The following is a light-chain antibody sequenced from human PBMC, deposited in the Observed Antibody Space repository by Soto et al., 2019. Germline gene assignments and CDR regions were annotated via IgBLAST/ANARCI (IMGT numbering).Light chain of an antibody. CDR1: QGIGSW. J-gene: IGKJ2*01. Sequence: DIPMTQSRSSLSASVGDRITITCRASQGIGSWLPWYQQRPEKVPRSLIYAASNLQSGVPSRFSGSGSGTDLTLTISRLQPEDLATYYCQQYSSYPYTFGQGTKLEIK. CDR2: AAS. CDR3: QQYSSYPYT. V-gene: IGKV1D-16*01.